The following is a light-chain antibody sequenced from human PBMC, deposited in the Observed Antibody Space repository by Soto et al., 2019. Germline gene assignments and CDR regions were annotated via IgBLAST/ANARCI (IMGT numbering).Light chain of an antibody. CDR3: SSYTSSSTYV. J-gene: IGLJ1*01. CDR2: DVS. V-gene: IGLV2-14*01. CDR1: SSDVGGYNY. Sequence: QSVLTQPASVSGSPGQSITISCSGTSSDVGGYNYVSWYQQHPGKAPKLMIYDVSNWPSGISNRFSGSKSGNTASLTISGLQAEDEADYYCSSYTSSSTYVFGPGTKLTVL.